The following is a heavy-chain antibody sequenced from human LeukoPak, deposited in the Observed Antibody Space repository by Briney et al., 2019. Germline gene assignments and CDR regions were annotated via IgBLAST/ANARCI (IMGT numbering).Heavy chain of an antibody. CDR2: ISGSGGST. V-gene: IGHV3-23*01. CDR1: GFTFSTYA. Sequence: PGGSLRLSCAASGFTFSTYAMSWVRQAPGKGLEWVSAISGSGGSTYYADSVKGRFTISRDNSKNTLYLQMNSLRAEDTAVYYCAKLLFGVVIAYFDYWGQGTLVTVSS. J-gene: IGHJ4*02. CDR3: AKLLFGVVIAYFDY. D-gene: IGHD3-3*01.